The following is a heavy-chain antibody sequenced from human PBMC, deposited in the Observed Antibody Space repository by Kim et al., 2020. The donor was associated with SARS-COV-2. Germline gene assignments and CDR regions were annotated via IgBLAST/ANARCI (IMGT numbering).Heavy chain of an antibody. Sequence: SETLSLTCAVYGGSFSGYYWSWIRQPPGKGLEWIGEINHSGSTNYNPSLKSRVTISVATSKNQFSLKLSSVTAADTAVYYCARGRLTKLWFGELSPFDYWGQGTLVTVSS. CDR2: INHSGST. CDR3: ARGRLTKLWFGELSPFDY. J-gene: IGHJ4*02. V-gene: IGHV4-34*01. CDR1: GGSFSGYY. D-gene: IGHD3-10*01.